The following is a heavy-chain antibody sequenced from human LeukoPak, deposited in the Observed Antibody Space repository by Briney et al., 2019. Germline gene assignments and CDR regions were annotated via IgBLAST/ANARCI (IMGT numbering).Heavy chain of an antibody. J-gene: IGHJ6*02. Sequence: GGSLKLSFAASGFTFYDYTMQWVRTAPGKGLGGVSLISWDGGSTYYAVSVKGRFTISRDNSKNSLYLQMNSLRTEDTALYYCAKDGPYGMDVWGQGTTVTVSS. CDR1: GFTFYDYT. CDR3: AKDGPYGMDV. V-gene: IGHV3-43*01. CDR2: ISWDGGST.